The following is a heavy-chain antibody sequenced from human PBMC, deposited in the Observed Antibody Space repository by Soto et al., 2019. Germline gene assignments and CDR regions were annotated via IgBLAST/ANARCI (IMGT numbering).Heavy chain of an antibody. CDR1: GGSMSGSF. V-gene: IGHV4-59*01. J-gene: IGHJ5*02. CDR3: ARGAGYSSSWPFDP. D-gene: IGHD6-13*01. CDR2: IYYSGNT. Sequence: SETLSLTCSVSGGSMSGSFWSWIRQPPGKGLEWIGYIYYSGNTDYNPSLKSRVTISVGTSKNQFSLKLSSVTAADTAVYYCARGAGYSSSWPFDPWGQGTLVTVSS.